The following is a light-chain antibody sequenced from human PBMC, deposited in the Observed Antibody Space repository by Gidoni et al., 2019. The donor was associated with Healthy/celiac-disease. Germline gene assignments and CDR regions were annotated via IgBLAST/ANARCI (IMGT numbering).Light chain of an antibody. Sequence: QSALTQPASVSCSPGTSITISCTGTSSDVGGYNYVSWYQQHPGKAPKRMIYEVSNRPSGVSNRVSGSKSGNTASLTISGLQAEDEADYYCSSYTSSSTLGVVGTGTKVTVL. V-gene: IGLV2-14*01. CDR2: EVS. CDR1: SSDVGGYNY. CDR3: SSYTSSSTLGV. J-gene: IGLJ1*01.